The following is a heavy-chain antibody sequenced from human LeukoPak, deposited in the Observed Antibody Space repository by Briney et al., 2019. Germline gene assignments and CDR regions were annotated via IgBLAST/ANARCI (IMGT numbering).Heavy chain of an antibody. Sequence: GGSLRLSCAASGFTLSSYELYWVRQAAGKGLEWISYISSSSTTIKYADSVRGRFTISRDDAGESLYLQMNSLRAEDTAIYYCGASRQYVGAFDIWGQGTLVTVSS. V-gene: IGHV3-48*03. CDR1: GFTLSSYE. CDR2: ISSSSTTI. D-gene: IGHD3-16*01. CDR3: GASRQYVGAFDI. J-gene: IGHJ3*02.